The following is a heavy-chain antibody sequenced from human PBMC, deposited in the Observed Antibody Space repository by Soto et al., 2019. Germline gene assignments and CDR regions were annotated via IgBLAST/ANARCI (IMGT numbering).Heavy chain of an antibody. J-gene: IGHJ4*02. CDR3: ARSTPTSYYDYVWGSYRPSDY. Sequence: QVQLVQSGAEVKKPGASVKVSCKASGYTFTGYYMHWVRQAPGQGLEWMGWINPNSGGTNYAQKFQGWVTMTRDTSISTAYMELSRLRSDDTAVYYCARSTPTSYYDYVWGSYRPSDYWGQGTLVTVSS. CDR2: INPNSGGT. CDR1: GYTFTGYY. D-gene: IGHD3-16*02. V-gene: IGHV1-2*04.